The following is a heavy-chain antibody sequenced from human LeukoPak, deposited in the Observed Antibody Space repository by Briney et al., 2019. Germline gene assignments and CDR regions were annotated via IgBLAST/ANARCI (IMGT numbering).Heavy chain of an antibody. CDR3: AKDIVAAGPRNYYYSGMDV. J-gene: IGHJ6*02. D-gene: IGHD6-13*01. CDR2: ISWNSGSI. V-gene: IGHV3-9*01. Sequence: GRSLRLSCAASGFTFDDYAMHWVRQAPGKGLEGVSGISWNSGSIVYADSVKGRFTISRDNAKNSLYLQMNSLRAEDTALYYCAKDIVAAGPRNYYYSGMDVWGQGTTVTVSS. CDR1: GFTFDDYA.